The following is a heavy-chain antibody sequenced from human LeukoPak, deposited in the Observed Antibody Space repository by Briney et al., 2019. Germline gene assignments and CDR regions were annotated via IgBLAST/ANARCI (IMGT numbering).Heavy chain of an antibody. V-gene: IGHV3-30-3*01. J-gene: IGHJ4*02. Sequence: PGRSLRLSCAASGFTFSSYAMHWVRQAPGKGLEWVAVISYDGSNKYYADSVKGRFTISRDNSKNTLYLQMNSLRAEDTAVYYCAKDHGYYDSSGYYLEDYWGQGTLVTVSS. D-gene: IGHD3-22*01. CDR3: AKDHGYYDSSGYYLEDY. CDR1: GFTFSSYA. CDR2: ISYDGSNK.